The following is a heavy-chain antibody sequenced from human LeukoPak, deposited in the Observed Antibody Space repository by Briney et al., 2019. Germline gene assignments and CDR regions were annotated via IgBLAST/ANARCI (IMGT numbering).Heavy chain of an antibody. J-gene: IGHJ5*02. D-gene: IGHD2-2*02. CDR3: ARGNRIYCSSTSCYTKNWFDP. V-gene: IGHV4-34*01. CDR1: GGSFSGYY. CDR2: INHSGST. Sequence: SETLSLTCAVYGGSFSGYYWSWIRQPPGKGLEWIGEINHSGSTNYNPSLKSRVTISVGTSKNQFSLKLSSVTAADTAVYYCARGNRIYCSSTSCYTKNWFDPWGQGTLVTVSS.